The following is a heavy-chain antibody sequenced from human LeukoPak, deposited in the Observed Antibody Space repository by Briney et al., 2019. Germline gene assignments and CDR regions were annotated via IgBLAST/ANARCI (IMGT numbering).Heavy chain of an antibody. Sequence: GGSLRLSCAASGFTFSRNWMHGVRQAPGKGLVWVSRINSDGSSTSYADSVKGRFTISRENAKNTLYLQMNSLRAEDTAVYYCARVAAWDSSGYLFDYWGQGTLVTVSS. D-gene: IGHD3-22*01. V-gene: IGHV3-74*01. CDR1: GFTFSRNW. J-gene: IGHJ4*02. CDR3: ARVAAWDSSGYLFDY. CDR2: INSDGSST.